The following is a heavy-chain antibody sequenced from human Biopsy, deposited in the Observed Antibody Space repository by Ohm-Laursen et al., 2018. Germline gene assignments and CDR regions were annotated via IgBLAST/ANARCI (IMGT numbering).Heavy chain of an antibody. CDR3: ARSTYYYESSGTRRGLDI. J-gene: IGHJ3*02. CDR1: GFTVSRNY. V-gene: IGHV3-53*01. CDR2: IDSGGYT. D-gene: IGHD3-22*01. Sequence: SLRLSCAASGFTVSRNYMTWVRQAPGKGLEWVSVIDSGGYTHYTDSAKGRFTISRDNSKNTLYLQMNNLSAEDTAVYYCARSTYYYESSGTRRGLDIWGQGTMVTVSS.